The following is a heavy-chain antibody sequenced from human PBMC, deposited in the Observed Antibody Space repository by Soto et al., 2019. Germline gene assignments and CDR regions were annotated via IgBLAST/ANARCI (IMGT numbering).Heavy chain of an antibody. CDR1: GFSFSGSA. CDR2: IKGDGSDA. CDR3: ARDPVTSD. Sequence: EVQLVESGGGLVQPGGSLKLSCAASGFSFSGSAMYWVRQAPGKGLEWLGNIKGDGSDAHYVDSVKGRFTISRDNAGNSIYLQMNNLRAEDTAMYYCARDPVTSDWGQGTLVTVSS. V-gene: IGHV3-7*03. J-gene: IGHJ4*02.